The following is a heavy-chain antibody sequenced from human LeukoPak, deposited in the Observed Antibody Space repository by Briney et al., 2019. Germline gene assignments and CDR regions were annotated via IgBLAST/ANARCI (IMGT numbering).Heavy chain of an antibody. J-gene: IGHJ4*02. CDR2: ISSSSSYI. V-gene: IGHV3-21*01. CDR3: AREGYSSSWYRLSDY. D-gene: IGHD6-13*01. CDR1: GFTFSSYS. Sequence: GGSLRLSCAASGFTFSSYSMNWLRQAPGKGLEWVSSISSSSSYIYYADSVKGRFTISRDNAKNSLYLQMNSLRAEGTAVYYCAREGYSSSWYRLSDYWGQGTLVTVSS.